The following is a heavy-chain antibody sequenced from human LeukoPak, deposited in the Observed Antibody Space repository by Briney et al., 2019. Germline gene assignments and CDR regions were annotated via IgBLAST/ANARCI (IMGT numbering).Heavy chain of an antibody. CDR1: GFTFNNYA. CDR3: AKDGVSLRGVMWRKAFDP. D-gene: IGHD3-10*01. J-gene: IGHJ5*02. V-gene: IGHV3-23*01. Sequence: GGSLRLSCAASGFTFNNYAMSWVRQAPRKGLEWVSAINGSGDGTYYADSVKGRFTISRDNSKNTLFLQMTSLRAEDTAVYYCAKDGVSLRGVMWRKAFDPWGQGTQVTVSS. CDR2: INGSGDGT.